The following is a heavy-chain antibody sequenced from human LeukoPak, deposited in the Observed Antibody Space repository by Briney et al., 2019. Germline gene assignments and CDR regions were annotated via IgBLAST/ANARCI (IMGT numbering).Heavy chain of an antibody. CDR2: IYYSGST. V-gene: IGHV4-61*01. J-gene: IGHJ5*02. CDR1: GGSISSGSYY. CDR3: ARGGYYGSGNDFRFDP. D-gene: IGHD3-10*01. Sequence: PETLSLTCTVSGGSISSGSYYWSWIRQPPGKGLEWIGYIYYSGSTNYKPSLKSRVTISVDTSKNQFSLKLSSVTAADTAVYYCARGGYYGSGNDFRFDPWGQGTLVTVSS.